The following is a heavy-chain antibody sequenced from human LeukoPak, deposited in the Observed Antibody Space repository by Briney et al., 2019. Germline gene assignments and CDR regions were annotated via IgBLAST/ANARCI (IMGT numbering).Heavy chain of an antibody. CDR3: ARGVQRTKTYYYDSSGYYRLKIFDY. J-gene: IGHJ4*02. V-gene: IGHV4-39*01. D-gene: IGHD3-22*01. CDR1: GGSVSSTSYY. CDR2: INYSGST. Sequence: SETLSLTCTVSGGSVSSTSYYWGWIRQPPGKGLEWIGSINYSGSTYYNPSLKSRVTISVDTSKNQFSLKLSSVTAADTAVYYCARGVQRTKTYYYDSSGYYRLKIFDYWGQGTLVTVSS.